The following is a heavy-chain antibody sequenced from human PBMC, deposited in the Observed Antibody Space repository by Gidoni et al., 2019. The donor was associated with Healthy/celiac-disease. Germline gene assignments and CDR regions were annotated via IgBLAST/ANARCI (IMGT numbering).Heavy chain of an antibody. Sequence: EVQLVESGGGLVKRGGSLRLSCAASGLPVSSYRLNWVRQAQGKGLECVSSISSSSIYIYYADSVKGRFTISRDNAKHSLYLQMNSLRAEDTAVYYCARYGDYRGRYFDLWGRGTLVTVSS. J-gene: IGHJ2*01. V-gene: IGHV3-21*01. CDR1: GLPVSSYR. CDR2: ISSSSIYI. CDR3: ARYGDYRGRYFDL. D-gene: IGHD4-17*01.